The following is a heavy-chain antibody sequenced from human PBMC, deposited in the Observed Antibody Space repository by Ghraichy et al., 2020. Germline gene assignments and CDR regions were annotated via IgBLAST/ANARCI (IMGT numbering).Heavy chain of an antibody. Sequence: TLSLTCTVSGGSISSYYWSWIRQPPGKGLEWIGYIYYSGSTNYNPSLKSRVTISVDTSKNQFSLKLSSVTAADTAVYYCARGVVVGGYYYYGMDVWGQGTTVTVSS. CDR1: GGSISSYY. J-gene: IGHJ6*02. V-gene: IGHV4-59*01. CDR3: ARGVVVGGYYYYGMDV. D-gene: IGHD2-2*01. CDR2: IYYSGST.